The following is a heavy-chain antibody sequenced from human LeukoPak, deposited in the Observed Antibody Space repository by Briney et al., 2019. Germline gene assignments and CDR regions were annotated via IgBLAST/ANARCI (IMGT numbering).Heavy chain of an antibody. J-gene: IGHJ4*02. CDR3: ARGIAAARGY. Sequence: ASVKVSCKASGYTFSGYYMHWVRQAPGQGLEWMGWINPNSGGTYYTQKFQGRVTMTRDTSISTAYMELSSLRSDDTAVYYCARGIAAARGYWGQGTLVTVSS. CDR2: INPNSGGT. V-gene: IGHV1-2*02. CDR1: GYTFSGYY. D-gene: IGHD6-13*01.